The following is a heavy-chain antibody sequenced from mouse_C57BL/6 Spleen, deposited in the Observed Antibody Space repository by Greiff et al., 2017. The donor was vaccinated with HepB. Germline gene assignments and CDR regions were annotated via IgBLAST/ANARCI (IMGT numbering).Heavy chain of an antibody. Sequence: VQLQHPGAELVMPGASVKLSCKASGYTFTSYWMHWVKQRPGQGLEWIGEIDPSDSYTNYNQKFKGKSTLTVDKSSSTAYMQLSSLTSEDSAVYYCAISTVDYAMDYWGQGTSVTVSS. J-gene: IGHJ4*01. D-gene: IGHD1-1*01. CDR1: GYTFTSYW. CDR2: IDPSDSYT. V-gene: IGHV1-69*01. CDR3: AISTVDYAMDY.